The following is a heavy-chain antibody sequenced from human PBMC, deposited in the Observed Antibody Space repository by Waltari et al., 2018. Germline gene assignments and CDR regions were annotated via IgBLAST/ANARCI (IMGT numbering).Heavy chain of an antibody. Sequence: EVQLVQSGAEVKKPGATVKISCKASGYTFTDYYMHWVQQAPGKGLEWMGRVDPEDGETIYAEKFQGRVTITADTSTDTAYMELSSLRSEDTAVYYCATTREPWGSPRVYYFDYWGQGTLVTVSS. V-gene: IGHV1-69-2*01. J-gene: IGHJ4*02. D-gene: IGHD3-16*01. CDR3: ATTREPWGSPRVYYFDY. CDR2: VDPEDGET. CDR1: GYTFTDYY.